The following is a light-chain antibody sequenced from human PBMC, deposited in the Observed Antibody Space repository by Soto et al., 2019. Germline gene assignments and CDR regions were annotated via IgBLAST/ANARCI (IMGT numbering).Light chain of an antibody. V-gene: IGLV1-40*01. CDR1: SSNIGAGYD. CDR2: TNS. CDR3: QSYDSSLSALV. J-gene: IGLJ3*02. Sequence: QSVLTQPPSVSGAPGQGVSISCAGTSSNIGAGYDVHWYQQVPGTAPKLLIYTNSNRXXGVPDRFSGSKSGTSXSLAITGXXXXXXXXXYCQSYDSSLSALVFGGGTKLTVL.